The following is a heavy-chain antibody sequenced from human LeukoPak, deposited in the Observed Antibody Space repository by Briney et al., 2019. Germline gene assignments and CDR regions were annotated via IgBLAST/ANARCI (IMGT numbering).Heavy chain of an antibody. CDR1: GFTFSSYA. CDR2: ISGSGGST. J-gene: IGHJ6*02. V-gene: IGHV3-23*01. CDR3: ARWATMTEGYYYGMDV. D-gene: IGHD3-22*01. Sequence: GGSLRLSCAASGFTFSSYAMSWVRQAPGKGLEWVSAISGSGGSTYYADSVKGRFTISRDNSKNTLYLQMNSLRAEDTAVYYCARWATMTEGYYYGMDVWGQGTTVTVSS.